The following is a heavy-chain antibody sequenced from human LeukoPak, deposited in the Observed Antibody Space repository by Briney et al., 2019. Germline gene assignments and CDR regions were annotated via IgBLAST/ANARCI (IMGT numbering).Heavy chain of an antibody. CDR3: AKVRGLYGAFYYYLDV. CDR1: GFTFSSYC. J-gene: IGHJ6*03. Sequence: GGSLRLSCAASGFTFSSYCRHWVRQAPGKGLEWVAVISYDGSDTYYADSVKGRFTISRDNSKNTLYLQMNSLRAEDTAVYYCAKVRGLYGAFYYYLDVWGKGTTVTVSS. CDR2: ISYDGSDT. V-gene: IGHV3-30*18. D-gene: IGHD3-10*01.